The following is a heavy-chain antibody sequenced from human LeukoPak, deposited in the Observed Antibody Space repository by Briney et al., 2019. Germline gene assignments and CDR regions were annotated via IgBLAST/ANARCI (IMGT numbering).Heavy chain of an antibody. J-gene: IGHJ4*02. Sequence: PSETLSLTCTVSGYSISSGYYWGWIRQPPGKGLEWIGSIYHSGSTYYNPSLKSRVTISVDTSKNQFSLKLSSVTAADTAVYYCARDYDSSGYYDRGFDYWGQGTLVTVSS. V-gene: IGHV4-38-2*02. CDR2: IYHSGST. CDR3: ARDYDSSGYYDRGFDY. CDR1: GYSISSGYY. D-gene: IGHD3-22*01.